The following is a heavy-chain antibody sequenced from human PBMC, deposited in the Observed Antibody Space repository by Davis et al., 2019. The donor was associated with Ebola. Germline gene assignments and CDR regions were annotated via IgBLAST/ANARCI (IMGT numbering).Heavy chain of an antibody. J-gene: IGHJ4*02. CDR2: IYPDDSNT. D-gene: IGHD6-19*01. Sequence: GESLKISCKPSGYSFSGYWIGWVRQMPGKGLEWMGVIYPDDSNTRYSPSFQGQVTISVDKSISTAYLQWSNLQASDTAMYYCARNGHRSIAVAAFDYWGQGTPVTVSS. CDR3: ARNGHRSIAVAAFDY. V-gene: IGHV5-51*01. CDR1: GYSFSGYW.